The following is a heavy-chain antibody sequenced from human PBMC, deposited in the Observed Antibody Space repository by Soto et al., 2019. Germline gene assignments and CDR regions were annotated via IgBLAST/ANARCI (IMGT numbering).Heavy chain of an antibody. V-gene: IGHV3-15*01. J-gene: IGHJ4*02. CDR1: GFTFSNAW. CDR2: IKSKTDGGTT. CDR3: TTGPYSSGYYYVDY. D-gene: IGHD3-22*01. Sequence: GGSLRLSCAASGFTFSNAWMSWVRQAPGKGLEWVGRIKSKTDGGTTNYAAPVKGRFTISRDDSKNTLYLQMNSLKTEDTAVYYCTTGPYSSGYYYVDYWGQGTLVTVSS.